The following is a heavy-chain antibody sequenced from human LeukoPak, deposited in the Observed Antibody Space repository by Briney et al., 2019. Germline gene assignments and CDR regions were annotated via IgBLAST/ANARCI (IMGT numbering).Heavy chain of an antibody. CDR1: GYFISSGYY. J-gene: IGHJ4*02. CDR3: ARAQPTGDIFFDY. Sequence: SETLSLTCTVSGYFISSGYYRGWIRQPPGKGLEWIGTIYHGGNTYYNPSLKSRVTISIDTSKNQFSLKLSSVTAADTAVYYCARAQPTGDIFFDYWGQGTLVTVSS. CDR2: IYHGGNT. V-gene: IGHV4-38-2*02. D-gene: IGHD1-1*01.